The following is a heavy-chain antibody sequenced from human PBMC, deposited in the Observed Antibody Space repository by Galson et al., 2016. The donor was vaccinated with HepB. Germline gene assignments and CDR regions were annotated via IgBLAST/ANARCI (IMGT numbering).Heavy chain of an antibody. V-gene: IGHV3-48*02. CDR2: ITSNSDTI. CDR3: ARGRRYCTDGVCHPGMDV. Sequence: SQRLSCATSGFTFSSYHMNWVRQAPGKGLHWVAYITSNSDTIYYADSVKGRFTISRDNAKNSLYLQMNSLRDEDTAVYYCARGRRYCTDGVCHPGMDVWGQGTTVTVSS. CDR1: GFTFSSYH. D-gene: IGHD2-8*01. J-gene: IGHJ6*02.